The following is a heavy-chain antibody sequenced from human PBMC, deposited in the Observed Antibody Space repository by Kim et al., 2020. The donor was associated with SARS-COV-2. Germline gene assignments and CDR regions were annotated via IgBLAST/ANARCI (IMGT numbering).Heavy chain of an antibody. CDR2: FYYGGNV. J-gene: IGHJ4*01. CDR3: ARHVRKSYQNNSFYRPYYFDY. Sequence: SETLSLTCSFSGGPVATTSYYCGWVRQSPGKGLEWIGSFYYGGNVYFNPSIKSRVTMSGDTSKTQFSLRLSSVTAADTAVYFCARHVRKSYQNNSFYRPYYFDYWGQGILGTVSS. CDR1: GGPVATTSYY. D-gene: IGHD3-10*02. V-gene: IGHV4-39*01.